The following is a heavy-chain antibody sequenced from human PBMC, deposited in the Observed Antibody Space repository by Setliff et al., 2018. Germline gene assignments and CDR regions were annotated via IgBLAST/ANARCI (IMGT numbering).Heavy chain of an antibody. CDR2: IYHDGND. Sequence: SETLSLTCTVSSGSINSLSWWSWVRQPPGKGLEWSGEIYHDGNDKYNPSVHYSPSLKRRFTISIAKFNNQVSLKLTSMTAADTAVYYCAKGGGRYHSDSWGQGILVTVSS. CDR3: AKGGGRYHSDS. D-gene: IGHD1-1*01. J-gene: IGHJ4*02. V-gene: IGHV4-4*02. CDR1: SGSINSLSW.